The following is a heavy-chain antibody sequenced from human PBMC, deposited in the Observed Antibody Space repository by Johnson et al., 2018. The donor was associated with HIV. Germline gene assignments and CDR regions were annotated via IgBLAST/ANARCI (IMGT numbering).Heavy chain of an antibody. CDR1: GFRFSDHY. J-gene: IGHJ3*02. D-gene: IGHD3-22*01. V-gene: IGHV3-30-3*01. Sequence: QVQLVESGGGLVKPGGSLRLSCVASGFRFSDHYMSWIRQAPGKGLEWVADISYDGSNKYYADSVKGRFTISRDNSKNTLYLQMNSLRAEDTAVYYCARGGARSSGYYSAFDIWGQGTMVTVSS. CDR2: ISYDGSNK. CDR3: ARGGARSSGYYSAFDI.